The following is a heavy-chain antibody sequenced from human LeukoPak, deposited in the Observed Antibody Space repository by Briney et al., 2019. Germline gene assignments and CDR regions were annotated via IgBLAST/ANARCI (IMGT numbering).Heavy chain of an antibody. CDR2: ISWNSGSI. D-gene: IGHD2-2*01. J-gene: IGHJ6*03. V-gene: IGHV3-9*01. CDR1: GFTFDDYA. Sequence: GGSLRLSCAASGFTFDDYAMHWVRQAPGKGLEWVSGISWNSGSIVYADSVKGRFTISRDDAKNSLYLQMNSLRAEDTALYYCAKDIVVVPAATRHKYNYYYYYMDVWGKGTTVTISS. CDR3: AKDIVVVPAATRHKYNYYYYYMDV.